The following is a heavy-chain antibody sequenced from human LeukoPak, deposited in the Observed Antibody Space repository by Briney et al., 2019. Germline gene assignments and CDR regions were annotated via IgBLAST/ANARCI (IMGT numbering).Heavy chain of an antibody. J-gene: IGHJ4*02. CDR2: IRFDGINK. CDR1: GFTFSTYG. D-gene: IGHD6-13*01. V-gene: IGHV3-30*02. Sequence: GGSLRLSCAASGFTFSTYGIHWVRQAPGKGLEWVALIRFDGINKFYADSVKGRFTVSRDNSKNTVHLQMSSLRAEDTAVYYCAKIGLGSSSWWYFDYWGQGTLVTVSS. CDR3: AKIGLGSSSWWYFDY.